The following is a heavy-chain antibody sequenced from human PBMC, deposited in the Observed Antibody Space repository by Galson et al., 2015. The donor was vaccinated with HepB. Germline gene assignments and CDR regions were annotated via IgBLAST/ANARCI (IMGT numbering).Heavy chain of an antibody. V-gene: IGHV3-43*01. CDR1: GFTFDDYT. J-gene: IGHJ6*02. CDR2: ISWDGGST. D-gene: IGHD2-2*01. Sequence: SLRLSCAASGFTFDDYTMRWVRQAPGKGLEWVSLISWDGGSTYYADSVKGRFTISRDNSKNSLYLQMNSLRTEDTALYYCAKDGGQDIVVVPAAPAGGMDVWGQGTTVTVSS. CDR3: AKDGGQDIVVVPAAPAGGMDV.